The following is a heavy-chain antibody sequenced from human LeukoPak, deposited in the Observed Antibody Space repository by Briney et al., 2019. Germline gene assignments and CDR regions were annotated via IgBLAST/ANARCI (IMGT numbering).Heavy chain of an antibody. CDR3: AKDARLLPNY. CDR2: ISGSGGST. J-gene: IGHJ4*02. Sequence: SGGSLRLSCAASGFIFSRYVMSWVRQAPGKGLEWVSAISGSGGSTYYADSVKGRFTISRDNSKNTLYLQMNSLRAEDTAVYYCAKDARLLPNYWGQGTLVTVSS. CDR1: GFIFSRYV. D-gene: IGHD3-22*01. V-gene: IGHV3-23*01.